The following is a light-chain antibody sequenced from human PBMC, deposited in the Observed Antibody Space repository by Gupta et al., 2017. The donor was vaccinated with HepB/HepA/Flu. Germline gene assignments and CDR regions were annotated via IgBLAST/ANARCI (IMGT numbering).Light chain of an antibody. CDR3: ATWDDSLSGPV. J-gene: IGLJ3*02. Sequence: QSVLTQPPSASGTPGQRVTISCSGSSSNIRSNTVNWYQQLPGTAPKLLIYNNNQQPSGVPDRFSGSKSGTSASLAISGLQSEDEADYYCATWDDSLSGPVFGGGTKLTVL. CDR1: SSNIRSNT. CDR2: NNN. V-gene: IGLV1-44*01.